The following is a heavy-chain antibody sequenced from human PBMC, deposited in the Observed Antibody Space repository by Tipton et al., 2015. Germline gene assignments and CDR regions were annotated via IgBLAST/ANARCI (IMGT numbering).Heavy chain of an antibody. CDR2: INYSGSP. Sequence: TLSLTCTVSGGSISSGDYYWSWIRQPPGKGLEWIGYINYSGSPYSNPSLKSRAVISVDTSKNQFSLNVSSVTAADTAVYYCARANFDFWGGNHHFYGMDVWGQGTTVIVSS. D-gene: IGHD3-3*01. J-gene: IGHJ6*02. V-gene: IGHV4-30-4*01. CDR1: GGSISSGDYY. CDR3: ARANFDFWGGNHHFYGMDV.